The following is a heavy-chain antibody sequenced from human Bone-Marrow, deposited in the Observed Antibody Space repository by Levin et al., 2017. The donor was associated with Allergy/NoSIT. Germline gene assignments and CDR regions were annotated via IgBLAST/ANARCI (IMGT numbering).Heavy chain of an antibody. J-gene: IGHJ4*02. Sequence: SDTLSLTFTFSCFPILTYSFSPIPQPPFNLHDFLLYTYYIFITNYNPSLNSRVTISVDTSKNQFSLKLSSVTAADTAVYYCARSYHYGPYYFDYWGQGTLVTVSS. CDR2: TYYIFIT. CDR1: CFPILTYS. V-gene: IGHV4-59*01. CDR3: ARSYHYGPYYFDY. D-gene: IGHD3-10*01.